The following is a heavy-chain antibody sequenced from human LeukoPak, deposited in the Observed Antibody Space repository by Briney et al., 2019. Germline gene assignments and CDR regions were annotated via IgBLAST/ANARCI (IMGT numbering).Heavy chain of an antibody. Sequence: XSVKVSCKASGYTFTRYGISWVRQAPGQGLEWMGWISVYNGNTNYTQKVQGRVTMTTETSTSTAYMELRSLRSDDTAVYYCARDYSRGDPDYWGQGTLVTVSS. CDR3: ARDYSRGDPDY. D-gene: IGHD6-19*01. CDR1: GYTFTRYG. V-gene: IGHV1-18*01. CDR2: ISVYNGNT. J-gene: IGHJ4*02.